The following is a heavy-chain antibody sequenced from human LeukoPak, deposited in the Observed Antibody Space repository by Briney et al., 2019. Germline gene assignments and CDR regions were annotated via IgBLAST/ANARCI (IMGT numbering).Heavy chain of an antibody. Sequence: GGSLRLSCAASGFTFSSYGMHCVRQAPGKGLEWVAVISYDGSNKYYADSVKGRFTISRDNSKNTLYLQMNSLRAEDTAVYYCAKRGYDSSGYYYFDYWGQGTLVTVSS. CDR2: ISYDGSNK. V-gene: IGHV3-30*18. D-gene: IGHD3-22*01. CDR1: GFTFSSYG. CDR3: AKRGYDSSGYYYFDY. J-gene: IGHJ4*02.